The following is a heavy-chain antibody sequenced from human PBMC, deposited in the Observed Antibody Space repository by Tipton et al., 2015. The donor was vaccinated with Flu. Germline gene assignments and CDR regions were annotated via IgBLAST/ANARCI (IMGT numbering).Heavy chain of an antibody. Sequence: QLVQSGAEVKKPGESLKISCKGSGYIFSTDWIGWVRQMPGKGLEWMGIIYPGDSDTRYSPSFQGQVTISADKSITTAHLQWSSLKASDTAIYYCVRQPGGVRYFDLWGRGTPVTVSS. D-gene: IGHD3-10*01. J-gene: IGHJ2*01. CDR3: VRQPGGVRYFDL. V-gene: IGHV5-51*01. CDR2: IYPGDSDT. CDR1: GYIFSTDW.